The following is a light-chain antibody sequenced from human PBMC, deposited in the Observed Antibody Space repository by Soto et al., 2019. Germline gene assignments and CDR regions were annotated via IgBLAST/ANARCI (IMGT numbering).Light chain of an antibody. Sequence: QSVLTQPASVSGSPGQSITISCTGTSSDVGSYNLVSWYQQHPGKAPKLIIYEVSKRASGVSHRFSGSKSDNTASLTISGLQAEDESYYYCCSYAGSSTYVVFGGGTQLTVL. J-gene: IGLJ7*01. CDR1: SSDVGSYNL. CDR2: EVS. V-gene: IGLV2-23*02. CDR3: CSYAGSSTYVV.